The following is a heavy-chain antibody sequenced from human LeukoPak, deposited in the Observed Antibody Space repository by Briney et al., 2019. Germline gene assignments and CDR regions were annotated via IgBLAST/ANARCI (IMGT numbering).Heavy chain of an antibody. V-gene: IGHV1-69*05. CDR2: IIPIFGTA. Sequence: SVKVSCKASGGTFSSYAISWVRQAPGQGLEWMGGIIPIFGTANYAQKFQGRVTITTDESTSTAYMELSSLRSEDTAVYYCAREGYGTNGVCLGEFFDLWGRGTLVTVSS. CDR1: GGTFSSYA. D-gene: IGHD2-8*01. J-gene: IGHJ2*01. CDR3: AREGYGTNGVCLGEFFDL.